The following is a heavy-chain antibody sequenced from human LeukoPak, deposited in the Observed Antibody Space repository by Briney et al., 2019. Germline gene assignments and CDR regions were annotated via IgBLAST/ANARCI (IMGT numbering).Heavy chain of an antibody. V-gene: IGHV4-4*07. CDR1: GGPISSYY. J-gene: IGHJ6*03. D-gene: IGHD5-12*01. CDR3: ARGVAIVATITGYYYYMDV. Sequence: SETLSLTCTVSGGPISSYYWSWIRQPAGKGLEWIGRIYTSGSTNYNPSLKSRVTMSVDTSKNQFSLKLSSVTAADTAVYYCARGVAIVATITGYYYYMDVWGKGTTVTVSS. CDR2: IYTSGST.